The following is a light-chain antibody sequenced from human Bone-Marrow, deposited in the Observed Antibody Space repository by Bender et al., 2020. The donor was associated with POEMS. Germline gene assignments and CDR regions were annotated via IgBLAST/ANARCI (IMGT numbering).Light chain of an antibody. CDR2: DVI. CDR3: CSYTGSYTLV. J-gene: IGLJ3*02. CDR1: SSDIGGYDY. Sequence: QSALTQPASVSGSPGQSITISCTGTSSDIGGYDYVFWYQKYPGKAPKLVIYDVIYRPSGVSNRFSASKAGNTASLTISGLQAEDEADYYCCSYTGSYTLVFGGGTKLTVL. V-gene: IGLV2-14*03.